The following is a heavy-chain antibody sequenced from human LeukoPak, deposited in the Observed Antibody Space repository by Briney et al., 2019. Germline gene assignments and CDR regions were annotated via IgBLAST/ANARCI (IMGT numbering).Heavy chain of an antibody. CDR1: GGTFSSYA. Sequence: SVKVSCKASGGTFSSYAISWVRQAPGQGLEWMGGIIPILGTANYAQKFQGRVTITTDESTSTAYMELSSLRSEDTAVYYCARDRDGSGSYGYWGQGTLVTVSS. D-gene: IGHD3-10*01. CDR3: ARDRDGSGSYGY. V-gene: IGHV1-69*05. J-gene: IGHJ4*02. CDR2: IIPILGTA.